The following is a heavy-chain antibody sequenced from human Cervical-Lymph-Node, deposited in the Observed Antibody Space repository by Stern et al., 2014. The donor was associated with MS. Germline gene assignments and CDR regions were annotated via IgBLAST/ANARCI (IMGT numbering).Heavy chain of an antibody. V-gene: IGHV3-15*01. CDR2: LKSNSDGGTT. CDR1: GFTFSSAW. CDR3: TTESRYYGDDY. Sequence: VQLVQSGGGLVKPGGSLRLSCEASGFTFSSAWMSWVRQAPGKGLEWVGRLKSNSDGGTTDYAAPVKGRITISRDDSRDTLYLQMNSLKTGDTAVYFCTTESRYYGDDYWGQGTLVTVSS. J-gene: IGHJ4*02. D-gene: IGHD4-17*01.